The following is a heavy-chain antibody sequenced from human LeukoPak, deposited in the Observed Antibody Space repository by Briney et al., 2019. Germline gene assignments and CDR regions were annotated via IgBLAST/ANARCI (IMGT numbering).Heavy chain of an antibody. CDR2: ISYDGSNK. J-gene: IGHJ4*02. V-gene: IGHV3-30-3*01. D-gene: IGHD6-19*01. CDR3: ARDPHPFDSSGWYLGAGDY. Sequence: GGSLRLSCAASGFTFSSYAMHWVRQAPGKGLEWVAVISYDGSNKYYADPVKGRFTISRDNSKNTLYLQMNSLRAEDTAEYYCARDPHPFDSSGWYLGAGDYWGQGTLVTVSS. CDR1: GFTFSSYA.